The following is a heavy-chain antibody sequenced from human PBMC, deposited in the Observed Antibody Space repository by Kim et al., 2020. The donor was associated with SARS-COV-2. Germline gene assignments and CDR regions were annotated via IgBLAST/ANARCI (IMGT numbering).Heavy chain of an antibody. V-gene: IGHV4-59*01. D-gene: IGHD1-26*01. Sequence: SETLSLTCTVSGGSISSYYWSWIRQPPGKGLEWIGYIYYSGSTNYNPSLKSRVTISVDTSKNQFSLKLSSVTAADTAVYYCARERGVGGSYYGVDYWGQGTLVTVSS. CDR3: ARERGVGGSYYGVDY. J-gene: IGHJ4*02. CDR1: GGSISSYY. CDR2: IYYSGST.